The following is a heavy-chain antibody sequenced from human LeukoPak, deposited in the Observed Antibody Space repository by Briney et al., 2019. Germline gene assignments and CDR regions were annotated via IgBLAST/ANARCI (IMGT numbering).Heavy chain of an antibody. CDR3: AKHLWFGELAFDY. D-gene: IGHD3-10*01. CDR1: GFTFSSYA. Sequence: GGSLRLSCAASGFTFSSYAMSWVRQAPGKGLEWVSAISGSGGSTYYADSVKGRFTISRDNSKNTLCLQMNSLRAEDTAVYYCAKHLWFGELAFDYWGQGTLVTVSS. CDR2: ISGSGGST. J-gene: IGHJ4*02. V-gene: IGHV3-23*01.